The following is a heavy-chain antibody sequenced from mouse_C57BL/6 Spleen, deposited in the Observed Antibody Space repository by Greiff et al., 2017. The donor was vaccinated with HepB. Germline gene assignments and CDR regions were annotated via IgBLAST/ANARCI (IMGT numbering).Heavy chain of an antibody. CDR1: GYSITSGYY. Sequence: ESGPGLVKPSQSLSLTCSVTGYSITSGYYWNWIRQFPGNKLEWMGYISYDGSNNYNPSLKNRTSITRDTSKNQFFLKLNSVTTEDTATYYCARDTRVYGNYVVFDYWGQGTTLTVSS. D-gene: IGHD2-1*01. CDR2: ISYDGSN. V-gene: IGHV3-6*01. J-gene: IGHJ2*01. CDR3: ARDTRVYGNYVVFDY.